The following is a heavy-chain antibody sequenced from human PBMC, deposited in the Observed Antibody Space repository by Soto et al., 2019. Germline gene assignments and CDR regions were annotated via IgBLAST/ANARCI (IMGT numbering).Heavy chain of an antibody. D-gene: IGHD2-2*03. CDR1: GGSVTSDSYY. J-gene: IGHJ2*01. Sequence: PSATLSLTCTVSGGSVTSDSYYWSWILQPPGKGLEWIGYIYYSGSTNYNPSLKSRVTISVDTSKKQFSLKLSSVTAADTAVYYCARGGLDIVVVPANWYFDLWGRGTLVTVSS. CDR3: ARGGLDIVVVPANWYFDL. V-gene: IGHV4-61*01. CDR2: IYYSGST.